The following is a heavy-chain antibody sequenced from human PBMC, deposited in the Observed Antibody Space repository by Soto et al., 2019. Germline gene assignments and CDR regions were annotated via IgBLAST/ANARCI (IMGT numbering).Heavy chain of an antibody. CDR3: ARRPSDYVGYYYYYMDV. Sequence: GGSLRLSCAASGFTFSSYAMSWVRQAPGKGLEWVSAISGSGGSTYYADSVKGRFTISRDNSKNTLYLQMNSLRAEDTAVYYCARRPSDYVGYYYYYMDVWGKGTTVTVSS. CDR2: ISGSGGST. J-gene: IGHJ6*03. CDR1: GFTFSSYA. D-gene: IGHD4-17*01. V-gene: IGHV3-23*01.